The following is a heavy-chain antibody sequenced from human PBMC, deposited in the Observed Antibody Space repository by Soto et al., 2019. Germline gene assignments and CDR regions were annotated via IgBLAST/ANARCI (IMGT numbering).Heavy chain of an antibody. CDR2: IVPRFGSP. CDR1: GGTFSDYA. J-gene: IGHJ6*02. Sequence: QVQLVQSGAEMRKPGSSLRVSCKASGGTFSDYAFSWVRQDPGQGLEWMGGIVPRFGSPNYAQKFGGRVTITADTSSSTVYMALSSLRFDDTAVYFCARDRIQLRLGKYSFNGMEVWGQGTTIIVSS. V-gene: IGHV1-69*06. CDR3: ARDRIQLRLGKYSFNGMEV. D-gene: IGHD3-16*01.